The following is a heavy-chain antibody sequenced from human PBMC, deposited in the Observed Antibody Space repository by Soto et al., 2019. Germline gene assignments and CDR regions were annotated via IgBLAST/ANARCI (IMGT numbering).Heavy chain of an antibody. Sequence: SETLSLTCAVSGGSISSGGYSWSWIRQPPGTGLEWIGEINHSGSTNYNPSLKSRVTISVDTSKNQFSLKLNSVTAADTAVYYCARWGGSSRPCDYWGQGTLVTVSS. CDR2: INHSGST. V-gene: IGHV4-30-2*01. D-gene: IGHD6-6*01. CDR3: ARWGGSSRPCDY. J-gene: IGHJ4*02. CDR1: GGSISSGGYS.